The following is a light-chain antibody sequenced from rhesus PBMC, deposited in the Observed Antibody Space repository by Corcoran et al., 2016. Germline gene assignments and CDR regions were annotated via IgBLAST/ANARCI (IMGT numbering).Light chain of an antibody. CDR3: QHGYGTPFT. Sequence: DIQMTQSPSSLSASVGDRVTITCRASENVNNYLNWYQQKPGKAPKLLIYKASTLQGGVPSRFSGNGSGTDYTFTISSLQPEDIATYYCQHGYGTPFTFGPGTKLDIK. V-gene: IGKV1-74*01. CDR2: KAS. J-gene: IGKJ3*01. CDR1: ENVNNY.